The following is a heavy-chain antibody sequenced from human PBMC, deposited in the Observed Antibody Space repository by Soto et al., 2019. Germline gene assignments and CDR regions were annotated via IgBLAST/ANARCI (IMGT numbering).Heavy chain of an antibody. Sequence: EVQLLESGGGFVQPGGSLRLSCEASGFTFSAYVLAWVRQAPGKGLEWVSSISGTSLSRYYVDSVKGLFTISRDNAKSTVFLQMNRLRADDTAVYYCAKILSAQRPLTGVFDYWGQGVLVAVSP. D-gene: IGHD3-9*01. J-gene: IGHJ4*02. CDR3: AKILSAQRPLTGVFDY. CDR2: ISGTSLSR. CDR1: GFTFSAYV. V-gene: IGHV3-23*01.